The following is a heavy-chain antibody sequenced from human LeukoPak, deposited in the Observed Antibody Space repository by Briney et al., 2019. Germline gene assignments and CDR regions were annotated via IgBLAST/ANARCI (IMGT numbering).Heavy chain of an antibody. CDR2: IYPGDSDT. Sequence: LGESLKISCKGFGYSFTTYWIGWVRQMPGKGLEWMGIIYPGDSDTRYSPSFQGQVTISADKSISIAYLQWSSLKASDTAMYYCARLGEQWLVYRSDYYYGMDVWGQGTTVTVSS. CDR1: GYSFTTYW. D-gene: IGHD6-19*01. V-gene: IGHV5-51*01. J-gene: IGHJ6*02. CDR3: ARLGEQWLVYRSDYYYGMDV.